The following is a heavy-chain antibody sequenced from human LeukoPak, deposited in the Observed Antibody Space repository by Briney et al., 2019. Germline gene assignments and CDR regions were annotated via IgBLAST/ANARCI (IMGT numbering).Heavy chain of an antibody. CDR3: ARGVGYSFGQSRKYFFDY. Sequence: GGSLRLSCAASGFTVSSNYMSWVRQATEKGLEWVSAIGTAGDTYYLGSVKGRFTISRENAKNSLYLQMYSLRAGDTAVYYCARGVGYSFGQSRKYFFDYWGQGTLVTVPS. D-gene: IGHD5-18*01. J-gene: IGHJ4*02. V-gene: IGHV3-13*01. CDR1: GFTVSSNY. CDR2: IGTAGDT.